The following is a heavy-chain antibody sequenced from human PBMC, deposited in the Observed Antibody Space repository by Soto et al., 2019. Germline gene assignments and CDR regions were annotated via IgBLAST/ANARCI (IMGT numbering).Heavy chain of an antibody. Sequence: EVQLLESGGGLVQPGGSLRLSCAASGFTFSSYAXSXXXXXXXXXXXWVSAISGSGFGTYYADSVKGRFTISRDNSKXXXXXXXXXXXXXXXXXXXXXXXXXXXXXXPFDIWGQGTMVTVSS. V-gene: IGHV3-23*01. CDR1: GFTFSSYA. CDR3: XXXXXXXXXXPFDI. J-gene: IGHJ3*02. CDR2: ISGSGFGT.